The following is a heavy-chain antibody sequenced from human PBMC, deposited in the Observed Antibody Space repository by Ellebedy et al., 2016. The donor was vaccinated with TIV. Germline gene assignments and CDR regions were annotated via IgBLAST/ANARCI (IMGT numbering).Heavy chain of an antibody. CDR1: GGSITSSNW. Sequence: MPSETLSLTCAVSGGSITSSNWWSWVRQPPGKGREWIGEIYHSGSTNYNPSLKSRVTLSVDQSKNQFSLKLSSVTAADTDVYYCARTRGWYDYWGQGTLVTVSS. CDR3: ARTRGWYDY. D-gene: IGHD6-19*01. V-gene: IGHV4-4*02. J-gene: IGHJ4*02. CDR2: IYHSGST.